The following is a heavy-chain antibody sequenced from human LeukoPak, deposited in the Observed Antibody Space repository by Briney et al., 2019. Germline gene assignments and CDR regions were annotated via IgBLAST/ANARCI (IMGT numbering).Heavy chain of an antibody. J-gene: IGHJ5*02. CDR3: ARERMAGDYYVPFDP. CDR1: GGSFSGYY. CDR2: IYYSGST. D-gene: IGHD4-17*01. V-gene: IGHV4-34*01. Sequence: SEALSLTCAVYGGSFSGYYWGWIRQPPGKGMEWIGSIYYSGSTYYNPSLKSRVTISVDTSKNQFSLKLSSVTAADTAVYYRARERMAGDYYVPFDPWGQGTLVTVSS.